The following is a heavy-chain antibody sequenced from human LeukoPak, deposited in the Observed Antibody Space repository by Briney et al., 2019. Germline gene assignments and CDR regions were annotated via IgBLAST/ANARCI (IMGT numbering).Heavy chain of an antibody. CDR2: ISSTSSII. D-gene: IGHD3-22*01. Sequence: GGSLRLSCAASGFTFSRYSMNWVRQAPGKGLESVSYISSTSSIIKYADSVKGRFTISRDNAKNSLYLQMNSLRAEDTALYYCAKDYDSSGLNWGQGTLVTVSS. CDR3: AKDYDSSGLN. J-gene: IGHJ4*02. V-gene: IGHV3-48*04. CDR1: GFTFSRYS.